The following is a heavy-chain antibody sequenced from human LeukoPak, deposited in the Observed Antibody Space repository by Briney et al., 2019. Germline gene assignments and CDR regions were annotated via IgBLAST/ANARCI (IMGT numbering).Heavy chain of an antibody. J-gene: IGHJ3*02. Sequence: KPSETLSLTCTVSGGSISSYYWSWIRQPPGKGLEWIGYIYYSGSTNYSPSLKSRVTISVDTSKNQFSLKLSSVTAADTAVYYCASYYYDSSGPIHDAFDIWGQGTMVTVSS. V-gene: IGHV4-59*08. CDR1: GGSISSYY. CDR3: ASYYYDSSGPIHDAFDI. CDR2: IYYSGST. D-gene: IGHD3-22*01.